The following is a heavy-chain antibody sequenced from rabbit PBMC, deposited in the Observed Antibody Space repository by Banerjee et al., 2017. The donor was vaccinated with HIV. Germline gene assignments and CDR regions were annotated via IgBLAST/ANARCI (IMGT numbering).Heavy chain of an antibody. D-gene: IGHD6-1*01. CDR1: GFSFSSSYY. J-gene: IGHJ4*01. V-gene: IGHV1S45*01. CDR2: VYAGTSGST. CDR3: ETETDYGSYGYGQYNL. Sequence: QEQLEEAGGDLVKPEGSLTLTCTASGFSFSSSYYMCWVRQAPGKGLGWIACVYAGTSGSTYAVRCAKCRFTFSKSPSESTVTLHMTRLTAADTHPYLCETETDYGSYGYGQYNLWGHGPLVSFS.